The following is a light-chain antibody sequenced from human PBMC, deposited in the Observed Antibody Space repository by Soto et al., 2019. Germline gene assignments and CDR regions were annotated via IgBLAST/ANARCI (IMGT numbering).Light chain of an antibody. J-gene: IGKJ2*02. V-gene: IGKV3-11*01. CDR1: QSVDRY. CDR2: DAY. CDR3: QQRGKWPST. Sequence: EVVLTQSPDTLSLSPGETATLSCRASQSVDRYVAWYPQKVGQPPRLLIYDAYTRATGVGARFTGSGSATDFSLTLTNLEPQDFAVYYCQQRGKWPSTFGPGTKVEMK.